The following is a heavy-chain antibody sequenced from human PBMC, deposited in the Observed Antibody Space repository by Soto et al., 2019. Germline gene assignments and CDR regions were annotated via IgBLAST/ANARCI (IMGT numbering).Heavy chain of an antibody. CDR3: ARGSPTTPAGYWFDP. Sequence: SETLSLTCTVSGVSITSDLDFWGWVRQPPGKGLEWIGYIYYSGSSYYNPSLKTPVAMSIASSQNQLSLRLGSVTAADTAVYFCARGSPTTPAGYWFDPWGQGTLVTVSS. CDR2: IYYSGSS. CDR1: GVSITSDLDF. V-gene: IGHV4-30-4*01. J-gene: IGHJ5*02. D-gene: IGHD4-17*01.